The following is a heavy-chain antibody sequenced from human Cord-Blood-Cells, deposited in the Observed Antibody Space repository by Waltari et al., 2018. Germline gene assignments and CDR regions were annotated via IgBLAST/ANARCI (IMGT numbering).Heavy chain of an antibody. V-gene: IGHV3-7*01. CDR1: GFTFSSYW. D-gene: IGHD6-19*01. CDR2: IKQDGSEK. Sequence: EVQLVESGGGLVQPGGSLRLSCAASGFTFSSYWMSWVRQAPGKGLEWVANIKQDGSEKYYVDSVKGRFTSSRDNAKNSLYLQMNSLRAEDTAVYYCARSPMYSSGWLNYWGQGTLVTVSS. J-gene: IGHJ4*02. CDR3: ARSPMYSSGWLNY.